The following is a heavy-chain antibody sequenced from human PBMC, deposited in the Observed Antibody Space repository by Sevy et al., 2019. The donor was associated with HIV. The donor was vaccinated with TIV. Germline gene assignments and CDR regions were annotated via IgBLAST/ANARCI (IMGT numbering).Heavy chain of an antibody. D-gene: IGHD3-16*01. CDR3: ARETPISAYNDF. V-gene: IGHV3-48*02. J-gene: IGHJ4*02. CDR2: ISRRSTTI. CDR1: GFPFSIYT. Sequence: GGSLRLSCAASGFPFSIYTMNWVRQTPGRGLEWVSSISRRSTTIYYADSVKGRFTISRDNDQSSLYLQMNPLRDEDTAVYYCARETPISAYNDFWGQGTLVTVSS.